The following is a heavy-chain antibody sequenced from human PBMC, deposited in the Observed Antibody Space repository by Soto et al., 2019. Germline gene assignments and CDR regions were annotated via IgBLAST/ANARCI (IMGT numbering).Heavy chain of an antibody. J-gene: IGHJ5*02. CDR2: ISASNGDT. Sequence: ASVKVSCKASGYTFINYGISWVRQAPGQGLEWMAWISASNGDTKYAQKFQGRVTMTTDTSTSTADMELKSLTSDDTAVYYCARGYNWNYAFDPWGQGTLVTVSS. D-gene: IGHD1-7*01. CDR3: ARGYNWNYAFDP. V-gene: IGHV1-18*01. CDR1: GYTFINYG.